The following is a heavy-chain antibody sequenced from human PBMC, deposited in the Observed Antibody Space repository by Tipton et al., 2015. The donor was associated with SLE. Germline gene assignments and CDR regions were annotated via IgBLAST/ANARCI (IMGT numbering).Heavy chain of an antibody. CDR3: ARVVNTYYFYMNV. CDR2: IYHSGST. V-gene: IGHV4-4*01. D-gene: IGHD6-6*01. Sequence: TLSLTCAVSGGSISSSNWWIWVRQPPGKGLEWIGEIYHSGSTNYNPSLKSRVTISVDKSKNQFSLKLSSVTAADTAVYFCARVVNTYYFYMNVWGKGTTVTVSS. J-gene: IGHJ6*03. CDR1: GGSISSSNW.